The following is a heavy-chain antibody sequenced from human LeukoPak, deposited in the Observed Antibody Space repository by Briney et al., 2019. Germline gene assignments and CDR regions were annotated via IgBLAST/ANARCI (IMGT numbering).Heavy chain of an antibody. V-gene: IGHV3-23*01. CDR2: ISGSGGST. Sequence: GGSLRLSCAASGFTFSSYAMSWVRQAPGKGLEWVSAISGSGGSTYYADSVEGRFTISRDNSKNTLYLQMNSLRAEDTAVYYCAKLYGSGSSPHFDYWGQGTLVTVSS. D-gene: IGHD3-10*01. J-gene: IGHJ4*02. CDR3: AKLYGSGSSPHFDY. CDR1: GFTFSSYA.